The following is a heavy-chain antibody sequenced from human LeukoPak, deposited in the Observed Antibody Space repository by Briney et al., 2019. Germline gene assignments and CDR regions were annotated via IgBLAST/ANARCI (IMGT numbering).Heavy chain of an antibody. V-gene: IGHV4-59*01. CDR1: GGSISSYY. J-gene: IGHJ4*02. Sequence: SETLSLTCTVSGGSISSYYWSWIRQPPAKGLEWIGYIYYSGSTNYNPSLRSRVTISVDTSKNQISLKLTSVTAADTAVYYCARDLGGRGYDSSGYYYYWGQGTLVTVSS. D-gene: IGHD3-22*01. CDR3: ARDLGGRGYDSSGYYYY. CDR2: IYYSGST.